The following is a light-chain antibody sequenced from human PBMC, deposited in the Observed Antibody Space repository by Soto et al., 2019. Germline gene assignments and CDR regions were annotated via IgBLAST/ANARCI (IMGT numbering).Light chain of an antibody. CDR2: DAS. V-gene: IGKV1-5*01. Sequence: DIQMTQSPSTLSASVGDRVTITCRASQSISSWLAWYQQKPGKAPKLLIYDASSLESGVPSRFSGSGSGTEVTLTISSLQPDDFATYCCQQYNSYPLTFSGGTKVEIK. CDR3: QQYNSYPLT. J-gene: IGKJ4*01. CDR1: QSISSW.